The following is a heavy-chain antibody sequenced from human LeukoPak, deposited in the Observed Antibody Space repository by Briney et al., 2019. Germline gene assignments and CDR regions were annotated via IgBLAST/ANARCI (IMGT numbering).Heavy chain of an antibody. CDR2: IYYSGST. D-gene: IGHD1-26*01. J-gene: IGHJ6*02. CDR3: ARDGSRQQPSPVRDYYYYGMDV. V-gene: IGHV4-30-4*01. Sequence: PSQTLSLTCTVSGGSISSGDYYWSWIRQPPGKGLEWIGYIYYSGSTYYNPSLKSRVTISVDTSKNQFSLKLSSVTAADTAVYYCARDGSRQQPSPVRDYYYYGMDVWGQGTTVTVSS. CDR1: GGSISSGDYY.